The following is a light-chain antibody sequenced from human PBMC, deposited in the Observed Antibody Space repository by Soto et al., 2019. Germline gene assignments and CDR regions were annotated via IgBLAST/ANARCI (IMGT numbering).Light chain of an antibody. V-gene: IGKV2D-29*02. J-gene: IGKJ5*01. CDR2: EVS. CDR3: MQSTQLPPT. CDR1: QSLLHITGETF. Sequence: DVVMTQDPLSLSVPPGQPASISCKSSQSLLHITGETFLFWYLQKPGQSPQLLIYEVSTRVSGVPDRFSGSGSGTDFTLEISRVETDDVGIYYCMQSTQLPPTFGQGTLPEVK.